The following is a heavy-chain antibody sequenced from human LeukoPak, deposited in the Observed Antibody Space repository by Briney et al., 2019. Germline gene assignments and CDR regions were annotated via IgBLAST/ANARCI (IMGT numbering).Heavy chain of an antibody. Sequence: PSETLSLTCTVSGGSINSFSWSWLRQPPGEGLEWIGYIYYTGKTNYNPSLKSRVTISIDPSKNQFSLTVSSMTAADTAVYYCASYYSDSEYFQHWGQGTLVTVSS. V-gene: IGHV4-59*13. J-gene: IGHJ1*01. CDR2: IYYTGKT. CDR3: ASYYSDSEYFQH. CDR1: GGSINSFS. D-gene: IGHD4-11*01.